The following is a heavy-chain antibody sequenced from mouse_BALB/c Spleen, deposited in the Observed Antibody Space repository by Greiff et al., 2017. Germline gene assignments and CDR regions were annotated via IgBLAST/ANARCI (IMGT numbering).Heavy chain of an antibody. CDR1: GYSFTSYY. J-gene: IGHJ4*01. CDR3: AKPYGNYPYAMDY. Sequence: VQLKQSGPELMKPGASVKISCKASGYSFTSYYMHWVKQSHGKSLEWIGYIDPFNGGTSYNQKFKGKATLTVDKSSSTAYMHLSSLTSEDSAVYYCAKPYGNYPYAMDYWGQGTSVTVSS. V-gene: IGHV1S135*01. D-gene: IGHD2-1*01. CDR2: IDPFNGGT.